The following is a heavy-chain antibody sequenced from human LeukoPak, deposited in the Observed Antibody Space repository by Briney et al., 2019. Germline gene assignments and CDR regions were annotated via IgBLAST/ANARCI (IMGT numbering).Heavy chain of an antibody. CDR1: GFTFTSSA. Sequence: SVKVSCKASGFTFTSSAMQWVRQARGQRLEWIGWIVVGSGNTNYAQKFQERVTITRDMSTSTAYMELSSLRSEDTAVYYCAAVSGYDSSGYYYGIDYWGQGTLVTVSS. J-gene: IGHJ4*02. D-gene: IGHD3-22*01. CDR3: AAVSGYDSSGYYYGIDY. CDR2: IVVGSGNT. V-gene: IGHV1-58*02.